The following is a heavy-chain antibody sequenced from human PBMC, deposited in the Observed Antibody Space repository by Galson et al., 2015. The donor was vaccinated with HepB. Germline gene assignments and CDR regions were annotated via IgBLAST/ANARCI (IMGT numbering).Heavy chain of an antibody. J-gene: IGHJ4*02. V-gene: IGHV1-69*13. CDR2: VLPVFDTP. D-gene: IGHD3-22*01. Sequence: SVKVSCKASGDTFNNYAFNWVRQAPGQGLEWMGGVLPVFDTPIYAQKFQDRVTITAGESTSTVYMELSRLRSDDTAVYYCARDRHNYYDSRGYSGSFDIWGQGTLVTVSS. CDR1: GDTFNNYA. CDR3: ARDRHNYYDSRGYSGSFDI.